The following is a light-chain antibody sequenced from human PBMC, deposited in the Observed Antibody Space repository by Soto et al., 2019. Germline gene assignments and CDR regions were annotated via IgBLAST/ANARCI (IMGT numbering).Light chain of an antibody. Sequence: DIQMTQSPSSLSASVGDRVTITCRASQSIASRLNWYQQKPGSAPKLLIYGASTLESGVPSRFTRSGAGTEFTLTVSSLQVEDFETYYCQQTDTIPRKFGQGTKADI. CDR1: QSIASR. CDR2: GAS. CDR3: QQTDTIPRK. J-gene: IGKJ1*01. V-gene: IGKV1-39*01.